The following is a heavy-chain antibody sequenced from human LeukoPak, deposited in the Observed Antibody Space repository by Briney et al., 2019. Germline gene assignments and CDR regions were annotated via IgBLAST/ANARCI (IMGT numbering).Heavy chain of an antibody. CDR2: IYTSGST. D-gene: IGHD3-16*02. V-gene: IGHV4-4*07. CDR3: AREGDVWGGYRYHPLDY. CDR1: GGSISSYY. Sequence: SETLSLTCTVSGGSISSYYWSWIRQPAGKGLEWIGRIYTSGSTNYNPSLKSRVTMSVDTSKNQFSLKLSSVTAADTAVYYCAREGDVWGGYRYHPLDYWGQGTLVTVSS. J-gene: IGHJ4*02.